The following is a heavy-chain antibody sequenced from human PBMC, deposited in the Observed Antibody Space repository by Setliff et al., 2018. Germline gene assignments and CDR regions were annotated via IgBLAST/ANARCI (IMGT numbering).Heavy chain of an antibody. D-gene: IGHD2-15*01. V-gene: IGHV3-23*01. CDR3: AKRGPYCSGGTCHYYFDY. CDR2: ISGSARTT. J-gene: IGHJ4*02. CDR1: GFTFSSYA. Sequence: GGSLRLSCAASGFTFSSYAITWVRQAPGKGLEWVSMISGSARTTYYADSVKGRFTISRDNSKNTVYLEMNSLRAEDTAVYYCAKRGPYCSGGTCHYYFDYWGQGTLVTVSS.